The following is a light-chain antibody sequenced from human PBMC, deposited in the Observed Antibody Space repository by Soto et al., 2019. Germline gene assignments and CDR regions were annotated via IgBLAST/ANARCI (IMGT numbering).Light chain of an antibody. CDR1: QSVSNNY. CDR3: QQYDISPFT. Sequence: EMVLTQSPGTLSLSPGERATLSCRASQSVSNNYLAWFQQKPGQAPRVLIYGASSRATGIPDRFSGSGSGTDFTLTISRLESEDLAVYYCQQYDISPFTFGPGTKVDVK. J-gene: IGKJ3*01. CDR2: GAS. V-gene: IGKV3-20*01.